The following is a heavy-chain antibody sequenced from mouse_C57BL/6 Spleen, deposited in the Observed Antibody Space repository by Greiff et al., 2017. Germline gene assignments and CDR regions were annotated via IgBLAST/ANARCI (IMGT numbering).Heavy chain of an antibody. V-gene: IGHV1-53*01. Sequence: VQLQQSGTELVKPGASVKLSCKASGYTFTSYWMHWVKQRPGQGLEWIGNINPSNGGTNYNEKFKSKATLTVDKSSSTAYMQLSSLTSEDSAVYYCARGYYGSSGYFDVWGTGTTVTVSS. CDR3: ARGYYGSSGYFDV. D-gene: IGHD1-1*01. CDR1: GYTFTSYW. J-gene: IGHJ1*03. CDR2: INPSNGGT.